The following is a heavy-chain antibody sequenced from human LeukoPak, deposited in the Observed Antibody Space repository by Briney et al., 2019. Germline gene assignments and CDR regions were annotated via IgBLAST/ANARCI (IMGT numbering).Heavy chain of an antibody. V-gene: IGHV1-24*01. CDR3: ARDTYGSSWYHTYYYYYMDV. J-gene: IGHJ6*03. D-gene: IGHD6-13*01. Sequence: GASVKVSCKVSGYTLTELSMHWVRQAPGKGLEWMGGFDPEDGETIYAQKFQGRVTMTEDTSTDTAYMELSSLRSEDTAVYYCARDTYGSSWYHTYYYYYMDVWGKGTTVTVSS. CDR1: GYTLTELS. CDR2: FDPEDGET.